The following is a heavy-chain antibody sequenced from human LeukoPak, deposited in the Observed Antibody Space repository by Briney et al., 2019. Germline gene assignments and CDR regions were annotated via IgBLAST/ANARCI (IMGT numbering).Heavy chain of an antibody. CDR1: GFTFSSYA. V-gene: IGHV3-23*01. CDR3: AKGYYYDSSGYYSDY. Sequence: GGSLRLSCAASGFTFSSYAMSWVRQAPGKGLEWVSAISGSGGSTYYADSVKGRFTISRDNSKNTLYLQMNSLRAEDTAVYYCAKGYYYDSSGYYSDYWGQGTLVTVSS. D-gene: IGHD3-22*01. CDR2: ISGSGGST. J-gene: IGHJ4*02.